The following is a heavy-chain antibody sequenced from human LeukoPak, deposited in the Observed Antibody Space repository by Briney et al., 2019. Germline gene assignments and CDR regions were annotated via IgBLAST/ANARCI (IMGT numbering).Heavy chain of an antibody. D-gene: IGHD4-23*01. CDR1: GGSISSYY. CDR3: ARERTVVTEYWYFDL. Sequence: SETLSLTCTVSGGSISSYYWSWIRQPPGKGLEWIGYIYYSGSTNYIPSLKSRVTISVDTSKNQFSLKLSSVTAADTAVYYCARERTVVTEYWYFDLWGRGTLVTVSS. V-gene: IGHV4-59*01. CDR2: IYYSGST. J-gene: IGHJ2*01.